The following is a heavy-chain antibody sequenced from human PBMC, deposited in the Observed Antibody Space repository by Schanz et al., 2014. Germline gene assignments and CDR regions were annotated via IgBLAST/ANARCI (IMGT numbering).Heavy chain of an antibody. J-gene: IGHJ3*02. CDR1: GITLSGYG. CDR3: ARGIITMVRGGDVGAFDI. V-gene: IGHV3-30*03. D-gene: IGHD3-10*01. CDR2: ISFDGRNT. Sequence: QVHLVESGGGVVQPGRSLRLSCAASGITLSGYGLHWVRQAPGKGLEWVGFISFDGRNTGYAHSVKGRFTISRDNSKNALYLQMDSLRAEDTAVYYCARGIITMVRGGDVGAFDIWGQGTMVTVSS.